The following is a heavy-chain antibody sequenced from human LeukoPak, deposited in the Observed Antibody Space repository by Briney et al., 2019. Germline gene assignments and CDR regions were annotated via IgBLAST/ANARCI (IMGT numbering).Heavy chain of an antibody. J-gene: IGHJ4*02. D-gene: IGHD1-26*01. Sequence: ASVKVSCKAAGYTFINYDINWVRQATGQGLEWMGWMSPNSGNTGYAQKFQGRVTMTRNTSISIAYMELSSLRSEDTAVYYCTRGRHSGSYVFDYWGQGTLVTVSS. CDR3: TRGRHSGSYVFDY. CDR2: MSPNSGNT. CDR1: GYTFINYD. V-gene: IGHV1-8*01.